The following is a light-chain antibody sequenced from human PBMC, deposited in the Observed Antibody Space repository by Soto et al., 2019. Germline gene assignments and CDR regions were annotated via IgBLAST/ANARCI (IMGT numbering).Light chain of an antibody. J-gene: IGKJ5*01. Sequence: DIHMTHSQSSDSASVGDIVTMTCRASQNIRNWLAWYQQKPGNPPKLLIYAASRLEIGVPLRFSGSGSGTDFTLTISTLQPEDFATYYCQQADNFPATFGQGTRLEIK. V-gene: IGKV1-12*01. CDR3: QQADNFPAT. CDR1: QNIRNW. CDR2: AAS.